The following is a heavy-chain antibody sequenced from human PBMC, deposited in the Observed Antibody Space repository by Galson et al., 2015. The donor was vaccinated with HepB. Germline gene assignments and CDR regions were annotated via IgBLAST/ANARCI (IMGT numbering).Heavy chain of an antibody. CDR3: ARSRRVKRGDAFDI. CDR1: GFTFSSYA. CDR2: IWYDGSNK. Sequence: SLRLSCAASGFTFSSYAMHWVRQAPGKGLEWVAVIWYDGSNKYYADSVKGRFTISRDNSKNTLYLQMNSLRAEDTAVYYCARSRRVKRGDAFDIWGQGTMVTVSS. J-gene: IGHJ3*02. D-gene: IGHD3-10*01. V-gene: IGHV3-33*08.